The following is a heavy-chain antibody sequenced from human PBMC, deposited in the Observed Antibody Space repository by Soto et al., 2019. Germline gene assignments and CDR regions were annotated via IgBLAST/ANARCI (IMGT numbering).Heavy chain of an antibody. V-gene: IGHV1-8*01. Sequence: ASVKVSCKASGYTFTSYDINWVRQATGQGLEWMGWMNPNSGNTGYAQKFQGRVTMTRNTSISTAYMELSSLRSEDTAVYYCARVVRDNSSGWSCMDVWGQGTTVTVYS. CDR2: MNPNSGNT. D-gene: IGHD6-19*01. J-gene: IGHJ6*02. CDR1: GYTFTSYD. CDR3: ARVVRDNSSGWSCMDV.